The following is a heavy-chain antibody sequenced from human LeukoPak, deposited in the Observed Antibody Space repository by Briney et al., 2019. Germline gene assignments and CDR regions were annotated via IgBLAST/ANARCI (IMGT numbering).Heavy chain of an antibody. V-gene: IGHV3-48*03. CDR3: ARDYGGSSPFDY. CDR2: ISSSDSTI. D-gene: IGHD4-23*01. CDR1: EFTFTNYA. Sequence: GGSLRLSCAASEFTFTNYAMHWVRQAPGKGLEWVSYISSSDSTIYYADSVKGRFTISRDNAKNSLYLQMNSLRAEDTAVYYCARDYGGSSPFDYWGQGTLVTVSS. J-gene: IGHJ4*02.